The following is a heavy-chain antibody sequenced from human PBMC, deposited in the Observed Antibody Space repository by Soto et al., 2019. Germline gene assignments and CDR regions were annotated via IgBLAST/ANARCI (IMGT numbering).Heavy chain of an antibody. J-gene: IGHJ3*02. D-gene: IGHD3-3*01. Sequence: QVQLVQSGAEVKKPGASVKVSCKASGYTFTSYYMHWVRQPPGQGLEWMGLINPSGGSTSYAQKFQGRVTMTGDTYTSTVYMELSSLRSEDTAMYYCARELRLRAFDIWGQGTMVTVSS. V-gene: IGHV1-46*01. CDR1: GYTFTSYY. CDR3: ARELRLRAFDI. CDR2: INPSGGST.